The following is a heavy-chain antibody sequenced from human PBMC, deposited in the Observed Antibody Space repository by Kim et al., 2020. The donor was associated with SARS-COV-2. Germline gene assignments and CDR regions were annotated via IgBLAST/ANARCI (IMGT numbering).Heavy chain of an antibody. CDR3: AKERRKYRSGGSCHLEY. V-gene: IGHV3-33*06. Sequence: GGSLRLSCAASRFTFSSYGLHWVRQAPGKGLEWVAVIWYDGSNKYHADSVKGRFTISRDNSKNTLYLQMNNLRAEDTAVYYCAKERRKYRSGGSCHLEYWGQGTLVTVSS. CDR1: RFTFSSYG. J-gene: IGHJ4*02. CDR2: IWYDGSNK. D-gene: IGHD2-15*01.